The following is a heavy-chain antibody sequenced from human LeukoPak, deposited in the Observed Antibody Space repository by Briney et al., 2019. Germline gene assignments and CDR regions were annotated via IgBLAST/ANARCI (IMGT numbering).Heavy chain of an antibody. CDR3: ARILGFTLDY. CDR1: AFTFSGYS. J-gene: IGHJ4*02. CDR2: IEYSGTTT. Sequence: PGGSLRLSCAASAFTFSGYSMNCVRQAPGKGLEWVSYIEYSGTTTYYADSVKGRFTVARDDAKNSLYLQMNSLRDEDTAVYYCARILGFTLDYWGQGSLLTVFS. V-gene: IGHV3-48*02.